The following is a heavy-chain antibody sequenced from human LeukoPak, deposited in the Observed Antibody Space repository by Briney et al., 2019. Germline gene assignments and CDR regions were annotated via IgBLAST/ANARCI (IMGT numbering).Heavy chain of an antibody. CDR3: ARHFRPPRIAAAGIPRAWFDP. CDR1: GGSFSGYY. D-gene: IGHD6-13*01. CDR2: INHSGST. J-gene: IGHJ5*02. V-gene: IGHV4-34*01. Sequence: SETLSLTCAVYGGSFSGYYWSWIRQPPGKGLEWIGEINHSGSTNYNPSLKSRVTISVDTSKNQFSLKLSSVTAADTAVYYCARHFRPPRIAAAGIPRAWFDPWGQGTLVTVSS.